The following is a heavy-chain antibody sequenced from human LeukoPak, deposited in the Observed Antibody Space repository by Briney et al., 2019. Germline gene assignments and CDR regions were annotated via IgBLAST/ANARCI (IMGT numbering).Heavy chain of an antibody. Sequence: ASVKVSCKASGGTFSTYPFTWVRQAPGQGLEWMGGIIPIFTTANYAQEFQGRVRITTDQSTSTAYMELSSLRSEDTAVYYCARGNMERATITAFDYWGLGTLVTVSS. J-gene: IGHJ4*02. CDR1: GGTFSTYP. CDR2: IIPIFTTA. V-gene: IGHV1-69*05. CDR3: ARGNMERATITAFDY. D-gene: IGHD5-24*01.